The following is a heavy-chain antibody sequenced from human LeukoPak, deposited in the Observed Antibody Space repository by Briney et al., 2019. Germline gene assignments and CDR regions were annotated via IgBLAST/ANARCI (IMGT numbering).Heavy chain of an antibody. Sequence: SETLSLTCTVSGGSISSGSYYWTWIRQPAGKGLEWIGRIYPSGNTNYNPSLKSRVTISVDTSKNQFSLKLSSVTAADTAVYYCARGEDYYDSGGYFGDAFDIWGQGTMVTVSS. CDR1: GGSISSGSYY. CDR3: ARGEDYYDSGGYFGDAFDI. D-gene: IGHD3-22*01. CDR2: IYPSGNT. V-gene: IGHV4-61*02. J-gene: IGHJ3*02.